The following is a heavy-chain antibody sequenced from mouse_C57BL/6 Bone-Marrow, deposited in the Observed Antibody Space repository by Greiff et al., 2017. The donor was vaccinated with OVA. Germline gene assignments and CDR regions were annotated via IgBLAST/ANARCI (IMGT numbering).Heavy chain of an antibody. Sequence: EVHLVESGGDLVKPGGSLKLSCAASGFTFSSYGMSWVRQTPDKRLEWVATISSGGSYTYYPDSVKGRFTISRDTAKNTRYRQMSRLKSEDTAMYYCARHPRWVLRAVYYAMDYWGQGTSVTVSS. CDR1: GFTFSSYG. CDR2: ISSGGSYT. CDR3: ARHPRWVLRAVYYAMDY. J-gene: IGHJ4*01. D-gene: IGHD2-3*01. V-gene: IGHV5-6*01.